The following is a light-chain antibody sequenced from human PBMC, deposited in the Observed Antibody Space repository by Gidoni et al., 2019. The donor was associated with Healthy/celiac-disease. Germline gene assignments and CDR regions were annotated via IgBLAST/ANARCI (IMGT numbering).Light chain of an antibody. CDR3: QQSYSTPRT. V-gene: IGKV1-39*01. J-gene: IGKJ1*01. CDR2: AAS. CDR1: QSISSY. Sequence: IQMTQSPSSLSASVGARVTITCRASQSISSYLNLYQQKPGKAPKLLLYAASSLQSGVPSRFSGSGSGTDFTLTISSLQPEDFATYYCQQSYSTPRTFGQGTKVEIK.